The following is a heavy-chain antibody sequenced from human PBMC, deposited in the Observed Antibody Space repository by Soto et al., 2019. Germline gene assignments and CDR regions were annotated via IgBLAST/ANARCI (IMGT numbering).Heavy chain of an antibody. Sequence: PGESLKISCKGSGYSFTSYWIGWVRQAPGKGLEWVANIKQDGSEKYYVDSVKGRFTISRDKAKNSLYLQMNSLRAEDTAVYYCAHISTSSDPGMDVWGQGTTVTVSS. J-gene: IGHJ6*02. D-gene: IGHD2-2*01. CDR1: GYSFTSYW. CDR2: IKQDGSEK. V-gene: IGHV3-7*02. CDR3: AHISTSSDPGMDV.